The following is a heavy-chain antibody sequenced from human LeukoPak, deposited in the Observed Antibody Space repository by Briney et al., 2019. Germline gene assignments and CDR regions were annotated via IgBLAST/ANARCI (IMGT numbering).Heavy chain of an antibody. D-gene: IGHD2-2*01. CDR2: IWYDGSNK. CDR3: ARAGYCSSTSCYDY. Sequence: GRSLRLSCAASGFTFSSYGMHWVRQAPGKGLEWVAVIWYDGSNKYYADSVKGRFTISRDNSKNTLYLQMNSLRAEDTAVYYCARAGYCSSTSCYDYWGQGTLVTVSS. V-gene: IGHV3-33*01. CDR1: GFTFSSYG. J-gene: IGHJ4*02.